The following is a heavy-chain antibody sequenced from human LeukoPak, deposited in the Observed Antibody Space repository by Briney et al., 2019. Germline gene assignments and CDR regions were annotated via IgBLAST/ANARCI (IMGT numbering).Heavy chain of an antibody. J-gene: IGHJ4*02. Sequence: PSETLSLTCTVSGGSISSYYWSWIRQPPGKGLEWIGYIYCSGSTNYNPSLKSRVTISVDTSKNQFSLKLSSVTAADTAVYYCASMVRGAALDYWGQGTLVTVSS. CDR2: IYCSGST. D-gene: IGHD3-10*01. V-gene: IGHV4-59*08. CDR3: ASMVRGAALDY. CDR1: GGSISSYY.